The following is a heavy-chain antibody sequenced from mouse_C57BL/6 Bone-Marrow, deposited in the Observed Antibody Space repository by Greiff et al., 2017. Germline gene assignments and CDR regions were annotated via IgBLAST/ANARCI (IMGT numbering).Heavy chain of an antibody. D-gene: IGHD2-5*01. V-gene: IGHV14-1*01. CDR1: GFNIKDYY. J-gene: IGHJ4*01. CDR2: IDPEDGDT. Sequence: EVQLVESGAELVRPGASVKLSCTASGFNIKDYYMHWVKQRPEQGLEWIGRIDPEDGDTEYAPKFQGKATMTADTSSNTAYLQLSSLTSEDTAVYYCTPSYYSNDEESYYAMDYWGQGTSVTVSS. CDR3: TPSYYSNDEESYYAMDY.